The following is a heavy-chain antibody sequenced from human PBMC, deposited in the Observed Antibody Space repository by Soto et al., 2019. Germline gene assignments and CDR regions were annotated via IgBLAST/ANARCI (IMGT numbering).Heavy chain of an antibody. V-gene: IGHV3-7*03. CDR1: GFTFSSYW. CDR2: IKQDGSEK. CDR3: ARDYPTPGYSSGWYGAWPFGDKATGTWGTRYYYFYGMGV. Sequence: PGGSLRLSCAASGFTFSSYWMSWVRQAPGKGLEWVANIKQDGSEKYYVDSVKGRFTISRDNAKNSLYLQMNSLRAEDTAVYYCARDYPTPGYSSGWYGAWPFGDKATGTWGTRYYYFYGMGVWGHVTTVPASS. D-gene: IGHD6-19*01. J-gene: IGHJ6*02.